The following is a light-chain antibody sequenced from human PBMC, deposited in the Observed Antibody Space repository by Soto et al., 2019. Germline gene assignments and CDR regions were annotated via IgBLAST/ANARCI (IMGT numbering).Light chain of an antibody. V-gene: IGLV2-14*01. CDR3: SSYTSRSSLV. CDR2: DVS. Sequence: QSALTQPASVSGSPGQSITISCTGTSSDVGGYNYVSWYQQHPGKVPKLMIYDVSNRPSGVSNRFSASKSGNTASLTISGLPAQDEADYYCSSYTSRSSLVFGGGTKLTVL. CDR1: SSDVGGYNY. J-gene: IGLJ2*01.